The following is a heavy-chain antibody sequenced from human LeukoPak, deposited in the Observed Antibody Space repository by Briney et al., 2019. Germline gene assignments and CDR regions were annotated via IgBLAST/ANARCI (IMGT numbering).Heavy chain of an antibody. CDR3: AREQRLKGYCSGGSCYGSY. CDR1: GFTFSSYW. CDR2: IKQDGSEK. V-gene: IGHV3-7*01. D-gene: IGHD2-15*01. Sequence: GGSLRLSCAASGFTFSSYWMSWVRQAPGKGLEWVANIKQDGSEKYYVDSVKGRFTISRDNAKNSLYLRMNSLRAEDTAVYYCAREQRLKGYCSGGSCYGSYWGQGTLVTVSS. J-gene: IGHJ4*02.